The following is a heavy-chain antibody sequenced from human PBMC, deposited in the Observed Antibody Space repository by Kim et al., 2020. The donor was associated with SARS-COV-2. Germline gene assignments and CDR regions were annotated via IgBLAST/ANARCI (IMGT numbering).Heavy chain of an antibody. J-gene: IGHJ6*02. CDR1: GGSFSGYY. CDR3: ARAFPGSSWYYYYYGMDV. D-gene: IGHD6-13*01. Sequence: SETLSLTCAVYGGSFSGYYWSWIRQPPGKGLEWIGEINHSGSTNYNPSLKSRVTISVDTSKNQFSLKLSSVTAADTAVYYCARAFPGSSWYYYYYGMDVWGQGTTVTVSS. V-gene: IGHV4-34*01. CDR2: INHSGST.